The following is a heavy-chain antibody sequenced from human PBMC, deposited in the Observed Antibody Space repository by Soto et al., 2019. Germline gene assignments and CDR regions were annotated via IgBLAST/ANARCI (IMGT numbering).Heavy chain of an antibody. J-gene: IGHJ3*02. CDR1: GYTLTSHH. V-gene: IGHV1-46*01. CDR2: IKPANGVG. Sequence: QVHLVQSGAEVKKPGASMKVSCTASGYTLTSHHVHWVRQAPGRRLEWMGSIKPANGVGQYTARFQGRVIMTRDTSTSTVYMELRGLTSEDTAIFYCARVGGVGLDGSAAFDIWGQGTMVTVS. CDR3: ARVGGVGLDGSAAFDI. D-gene: IGHD1-1*01.